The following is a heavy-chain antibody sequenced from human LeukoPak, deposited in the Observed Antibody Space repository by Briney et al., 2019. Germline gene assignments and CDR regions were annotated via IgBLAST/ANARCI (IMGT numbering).Heavy chain of an antibody. D-gene: IGHD6-13*01. CDR3: ARHRSSSWYNWFDP. J-gene: IGHJ5*02. CDR1: GGSISSSSYY. V-gene: IGHV4-39*01. Sequence: PSETLSLTCTVSGGSISSSSYYWGWIRQPPGKGLEWIGSIYYSGSTYYNPSLKSRVTISVDTSKNQFSLKLSSVTAADTAVYYCARHRSSSWYNWFDPWGQGTLVTVSS. CDR2: IYYSGST.